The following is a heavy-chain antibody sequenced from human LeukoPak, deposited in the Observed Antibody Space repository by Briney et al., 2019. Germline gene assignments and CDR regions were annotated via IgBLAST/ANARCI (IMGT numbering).Heavy chain of an antibody. J-gene: IGHJ4*02. CDR2: VIAIFGRV. D-gene: IGHD3-22*01. Sequence: RASVKVSCKASRGTFSSYGISWVRQAPGQGLEWMGGVIAIFGRVKYGQKFQGRATITTDESTSTAYMELSSLTSEDTGVYYCARGGLGDSSGFSFFDYWGQGTLVTVSS. CDR3: ARGGLGDSSGFSFFDY. CDR1: RGTFSSYG. V-gene: IGHV1-69*05.